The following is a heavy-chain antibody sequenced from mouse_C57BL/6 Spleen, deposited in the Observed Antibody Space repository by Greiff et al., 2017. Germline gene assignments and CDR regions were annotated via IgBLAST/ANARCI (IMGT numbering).Heavy chain of an antibody. CDR2: INPGSGGT. V-gene: IGHV1-54*01. Sequence: QVQLQQSGAELVRPGTSVKVSCKASGYAFTNYLIEWVKQRPGQGLEWIGVINPGSGGTNYNETFKGKATLTADKSASTGYMQLSSLASEDFAVDFWARGGGNSWYFDVWGTGTTVTVSS. CDR3: ARGGGNSWYFDV. CDR1: GYAFTNYL. D-gene: IGHD2-1*01. J-gene: IGHJ1*03.